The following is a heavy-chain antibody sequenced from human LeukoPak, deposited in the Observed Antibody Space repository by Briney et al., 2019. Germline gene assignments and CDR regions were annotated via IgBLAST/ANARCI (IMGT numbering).Heavy chain of an antibody. CDR1: GFTFSSYA. D-gene: IGHD6-19*01. J-gene: IGHJ3*02. Sequence: SGGSLRLSCAASGFTFSSYAMSWVRQAPGKGLEWVSAISGSGGSTYYADPVKGRFTISRDNSKNTLYLQMNSLRAEDTAVYYCAKGRDSSGWYPWDAFDIWGQGTMVTVSS. CDR3: AKGRDSSGWYPWDAFDI. CDR2: ISGSGGST. V-gene: IGHV3-23*01.